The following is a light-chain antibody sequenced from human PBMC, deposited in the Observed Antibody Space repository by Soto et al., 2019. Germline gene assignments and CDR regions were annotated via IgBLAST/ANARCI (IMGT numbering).Light chain of an antibody. CDR3: CSYAVIYTSV. V-gene: IGLV2-11*01. CDR1: SSDVGTYNY. Sequence: QSALTQPRSVSGSPGQSVTISCTGTSSDVGTYNYVSWYQQHPGKAPKLMIYDVSQRPAGVPDRFSGSKSGNTASLTISGLQADDESDYYCCSYAVIYTSVFCGGTKLTVL. J-gene: IGLJ2*01. CDR2: DVS.